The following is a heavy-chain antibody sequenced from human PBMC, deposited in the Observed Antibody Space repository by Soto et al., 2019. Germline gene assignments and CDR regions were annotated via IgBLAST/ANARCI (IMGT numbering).Heavy chain of an antibody. CDR3: ARGALGSYYNDY. V-gene: IGHV3-74*01. J-gene: IGHJ4*02. CDR1: GFTFSSYW. D-gene: IGHD3-10*01. CDR2: IKGDEINT. Sequence: EVQLVESGGGLVQSGGSLRLSCAASGFTFSSYWIHWVRQAPGKGLVWVSRIKGDEINTNYADSVKGRFTISRDNAKDTVFLQMSDLRAEDTAVYYCARGALGSYYNDYWGQGILVTVSS.